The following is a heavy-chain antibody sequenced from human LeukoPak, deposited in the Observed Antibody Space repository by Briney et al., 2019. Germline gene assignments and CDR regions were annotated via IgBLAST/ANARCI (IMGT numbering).Heavy chain of an antibody. CDR2: IYSGGFT. J-gene: IGHJ3*02. V-gene: IGHV3-53*01. CDR3: ARGGPSKAFDI. Sequence: PGGSLRLSCAASGFTVSSNHMSWVRQAPGKGLDWVSVIYSGGFTSYADSVKGRFTVSRDNSNNTLYLQMSSLRAEDTAVYYCARGGPSKAFDIWGEGAVVTVSS. CDR1: GFTVSSNH.